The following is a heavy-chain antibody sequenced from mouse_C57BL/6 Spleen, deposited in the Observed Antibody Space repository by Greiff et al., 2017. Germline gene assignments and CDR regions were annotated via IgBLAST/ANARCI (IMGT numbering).Heavy chain of an antibody. CDR3: ARRGGYYDAMDY. J-gene: IGHJ4*01. Sequence: QVQLKESGAELVKPGASVKISCKASGYAFSSYWMTWVKQRPGKGLEWIGQIYPGDGDTTYNGTFKGKATLTAAKSSSTAYMQLSSLTSEDSAVYFCARRGGYYDAMDYWGQGTSVTVSS. V-gene: IGHV1-80*01. D-gene: IGHD2-2*01. CDR2: IYPGDGDT. CDR1: GYAFSSYW.